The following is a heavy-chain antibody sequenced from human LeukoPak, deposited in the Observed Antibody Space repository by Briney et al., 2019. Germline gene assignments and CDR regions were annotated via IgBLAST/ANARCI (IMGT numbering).Heavy chain of an antibody. D-gene: IGHD5-12*01. CDR2: IKQDGSEK. CDR3: ARVADGYNQNFDY. CDR1: GFTFSSYW. V-gene: IGHV3-7*03. Sequence: GGSLRLSCAASGFTFSSYWMSWVRQAPGKGLEWVANIKQDGSEKYYVDSVKGRFTISRDNSKNTLYLQMNSLRAEDTAVYYCARVADGYNQNFDYWGQGTLVTVSS. J-gene: IGHJ4*02.